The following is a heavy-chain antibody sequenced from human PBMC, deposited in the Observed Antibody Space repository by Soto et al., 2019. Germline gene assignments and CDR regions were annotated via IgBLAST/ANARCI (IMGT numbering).Heavy chain of an antibody. CDR2: VYYSGGT. D-gene: IGHD6-19*01. CDR3: AIHKGIAVAGPNFDY. J-gene: IGHJ4*02. CDR1: GGSISSSSHY. Sequence: PSETLSLTCTVSGGSISSSSHYWGWIRQPPGKGLEWIGSVYYSGGTYYNPSLKSRVTISVDTSKNQFSLKLNSVTAADTAVFYCAIHKGIAVAGPNFDYRGQRTLVTVSS. V-gene: IGHV4-39*01.